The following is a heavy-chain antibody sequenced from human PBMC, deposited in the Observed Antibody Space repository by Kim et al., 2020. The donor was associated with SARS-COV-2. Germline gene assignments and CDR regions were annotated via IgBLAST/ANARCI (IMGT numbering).Heavy chain of an antibody. D-gene: IGHD3-3*01. Sequence: GGSLRLSCAASGFTFSDYYMSWIRQAPGKGLEWVSYISSSGSTIYDADSVKGRFTISRDNAKNSLYLQMNSLRAEDTAVYYCARIKPRGFWSGYWVYDAFDIWGQGTMVTVSS. V-gene: IGHV3-11*01. CDR3: ARIKPRGFWSGYWVYDAFDI. J-gene: IGHJ3*02. CDR2: ISSSGSTI. CDR1: GFTFSDYY.